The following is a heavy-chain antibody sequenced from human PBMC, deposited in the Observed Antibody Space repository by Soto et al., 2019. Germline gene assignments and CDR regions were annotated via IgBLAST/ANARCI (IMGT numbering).Heavy chain of an antibody. CDR1: GFSFSISP. V-gene: IGHV3-30-3*01. CDR2: ISYDGTNK. CDR3: ARDPKTSGGQHWAFNYFDS. J-gene: IGHJ4*02. Sequence: QVQLVESGGGVVQPGRSLRLSCAASGFSFSISPMHWVRQAPGKGPEWVALISYDGTNKFYADSVKGRFTISRDNSNSTLYLQVDSLRPEDAAVYYCARDPKTSGGQHWAFNYFDSWGQGTLFTVS. D-gene: IGHD7-27*01.